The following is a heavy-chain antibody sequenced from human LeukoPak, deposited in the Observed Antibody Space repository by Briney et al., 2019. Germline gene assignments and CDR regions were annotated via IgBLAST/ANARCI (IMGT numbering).Heavy chain of an antibody. Sequence: GSLRLSCVASGFPFNNRAMSWVRPAPGRGLEWASSTAGSGISKDYADSVKGRFTISKDKSKNTLYLQMDNLRAEDTGVYFCARLPTFYYDSSGYHYDYWGQGTLVTVSS. D-gene: IGHD3-22*01. CDR3: ARLPTFYYDSSGYHYDY. J-gene: IGHJ4*02. CDR1: GFPFNNRA. V-gene: IGHV3-23*01. CDR2: TAGSGISK.